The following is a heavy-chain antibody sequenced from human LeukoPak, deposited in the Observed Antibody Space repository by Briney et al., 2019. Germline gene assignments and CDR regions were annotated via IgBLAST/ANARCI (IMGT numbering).Heavy chain of an antibody. J-gene: IGHJ6*02. Sequence: PGGSLRLSCAASGFTVSSNYMSWVRQAPGKGLEWVSVIYSGGSTYYADSVKGRFTISRDNSKNTLHLQMNSPRAEDTAVYYCAILGELSYYGMDVWGQGTTVTVSS. CDR1: GFTVSSNY. CDR2: IYSGGST. V-gene: IGHV3-66*01. D-gene: IGHD3-10*01. CDR3: AILGELSYYGMDV.